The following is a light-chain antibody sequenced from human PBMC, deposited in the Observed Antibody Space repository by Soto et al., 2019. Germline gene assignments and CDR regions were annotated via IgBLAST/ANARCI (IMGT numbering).Light chain of an antibody. CDR2: GAS. Sequence: IGLTQKPAKRAVYRSERATLSCRASQSVSSNLAWYQQKPGQAPRLLIYGASTRATGIPARFSGRGSGTEFTLTMSTRHSYDFAVSFCQEHSTWVGRYGQGNTGAIK. J-gene: IGKJ1*01. CDR1: QSVSSN. CDR3: QEHSTWVGR. V-gene: IGKV3-15*01.